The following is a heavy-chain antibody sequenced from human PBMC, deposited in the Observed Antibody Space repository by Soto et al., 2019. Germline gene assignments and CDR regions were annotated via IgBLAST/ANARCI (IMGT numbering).Heavy chain of an antibody. V-gene: IGHV1-2*04. CDR2: INPNSGGT. D-gene: IGHD2-2*02. Sequence: QEQLVQSGAEVKKPGASVKVSCKASGYTFSGYYIHWLRQAPGQGLEWMGWINPNSGGTNYAQKFPGWVTVTRDTHSSTAYMELSRLTSDDTAVYYCARSLTEGYCTITGCYTRPLYGRDGWGQGTTVTVSS. CDR1: GYTFSGYY. J-gene: IGHJ6*02. CDR3: ARSLTEGYCTITGCYTRPLYGRDG.